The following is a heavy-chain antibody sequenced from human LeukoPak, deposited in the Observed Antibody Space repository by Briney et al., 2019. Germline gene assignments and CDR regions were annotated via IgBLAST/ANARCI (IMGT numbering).Heavy chain of an antibody. J-gene: IGHJ4*02. CDR1: GGSISSYY. CDR3: ARGDYYDSSGEGYFDY. Sequence: SETLSLTCTVSGGSISSYYWSWIRQPPGKGLEWIGYIHYSGSTNYNPSLKSRVTISVDTSKNQFSLKLSSVTAADTAVYYCARGDYYDSSGEGYFDYWGQGTLVTVSS. V-gene: IGHV4-59*08. CDR2: IHYSGST. D-gene: IGHD3-22*01.